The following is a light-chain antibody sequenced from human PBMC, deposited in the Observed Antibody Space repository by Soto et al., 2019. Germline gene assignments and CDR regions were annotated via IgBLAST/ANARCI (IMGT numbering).Light chain of an antibody. V-gene: IGKV1-5*03. CDR2: ETS. J-gene: IGKJ1*01. CDR1: QSISRW. CDR3: QQYKDYWT. Sequence: DIQMTQSHFTLCGYVGDRVTLTCRASQSISRWLAWYQQKPGKAPKLLIYETSSLEDGVPSRFTGSGSGTEFSLTITSLQPEDFASYYCQQYKDYWTFGQGTKV.